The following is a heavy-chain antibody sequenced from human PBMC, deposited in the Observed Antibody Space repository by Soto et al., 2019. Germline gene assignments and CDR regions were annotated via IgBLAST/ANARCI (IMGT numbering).Heavy chain of an antibody. CDR1: GFTFSSYA. CDR3: AKDVEQWLGRLYYFDY. D-gene: IGHD6-19*01. V-gene: IGHV3-23*01. Sequence: EVQLLESGGGLVQPGGSLRLSCAASGFTFSSYAMSWVRQAPGKGLEWVSAISGSGGSTYYADSVKGRFTISRDNSKNTQYLQMNSLRAEDTAVYYCAKDVEQWLGRLYYFDYWGQGTLVTVSS. CDR2: ISGSGGST. J-gene: IGHJ4*02.